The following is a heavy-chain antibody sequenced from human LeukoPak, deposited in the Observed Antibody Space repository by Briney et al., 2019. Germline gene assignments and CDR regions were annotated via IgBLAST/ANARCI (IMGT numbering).Heavy chain of an antibody. Sequence: ASVTVSCKASGYTFTGYYMHWVRQAPGQGLEWMGRINPNSGGTNYAQKFQGRVTMTRDTSISTAYMELSRLRSDDTAVYYCARGPDSGSYWRGVIGDAFDIWGQGTMVTVSS. V-gene: IGHV1-2*06. D-gene: IGHD1-26*01. CDR3: ARGPDSGSYWRGVIGDAFDI. CDR2: INPNSGGT. J-gene: IGHJ3*02. CDR1: GYTFTGYY.